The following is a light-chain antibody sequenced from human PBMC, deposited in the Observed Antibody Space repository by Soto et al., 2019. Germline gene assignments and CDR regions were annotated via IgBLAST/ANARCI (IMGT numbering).Light chain of an antibody. Sequence: DIQMTQSPSSRSASVWDRVTIACQASQDIRTHLNWFQQKPGKAPKLLIYGASYLEIGVPSRFSGGGSGTDFTLSISSLQPEDSATYYCQQYEILSIFGGGTKV. CDR1: QDIRTH. CDR3: QQYEILSI. CDR2: GAS. V-gene: IGKV1-33*01. J-gene: IGKJ4*01.